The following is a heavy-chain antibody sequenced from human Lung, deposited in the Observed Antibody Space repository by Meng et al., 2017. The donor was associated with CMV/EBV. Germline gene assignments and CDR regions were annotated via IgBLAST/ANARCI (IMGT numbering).Heavy chain of an antibody. CDR3: AKGDEGAGNCFGYY. D-gene: IGHD2-2*03. J-gene: IGHJ4*02. Sequence: GGSLRLSCVESGFTFSRYGMHWVRQAPGKGLEWVAFVRNDGSKKYYADSVKGRFSIFRDNSKNTLYLQMNSLSSEDTAVYFCAKGDEGAGNCFGYYWGQGTLVTVSS. CDR2: VRNDGSKK. CDR1: GFTFSRYG. V-gene: IGHV3-30*02.